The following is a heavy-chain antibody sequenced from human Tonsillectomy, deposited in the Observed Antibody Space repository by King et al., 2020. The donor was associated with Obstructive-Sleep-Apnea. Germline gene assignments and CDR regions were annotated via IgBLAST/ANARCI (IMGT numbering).Heavy chain of an antibody. CDR2: ISWHSGSI. CDR3: AKDISEDGMRGAFDI. D-gene: IGHD1-26*01. CDR1: VLTFDDYA. J-gene: IGHJ3*02. Sequence: VQLVESGGGLVQPGRSLRLSCAASVLTFDDYALHWVRQAPGKGLAWVSGISWHSGSIGYADSVKGRFTISRDNAKNSLYLQMNSPRAEDTALYYCAKDISEDGMRGAFDIWGQGTMVTVSS. V-gene: IGHV3-9*01.